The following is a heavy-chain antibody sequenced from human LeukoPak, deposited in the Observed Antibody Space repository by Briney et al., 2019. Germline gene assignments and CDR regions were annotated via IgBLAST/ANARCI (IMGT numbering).Heavy chain of an antibody. CDR1: GYTFTSYG. Sequence: GASVKVSCKASGYTFTSYGISWVRQAPGQGLECMGWISAYDGNTNYAQKLQGRVTMTTDTSTSTAYMELRSLRSDDTAVYYCARDRTVVTDFDYWGQGTLVTVSS. CDR3: ARDRTVVTDFDY. CDR2: ISAYDGNT. V-gene: IGHV1-18*01. D-gene: IGHD4-23*01. J-gene: IGHJ4*02.